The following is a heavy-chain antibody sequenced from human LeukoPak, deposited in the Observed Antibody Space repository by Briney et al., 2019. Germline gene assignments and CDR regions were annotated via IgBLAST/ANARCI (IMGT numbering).Heavy chain of an antibody. CDR2: ISPDGNDK. D-gene: IGHD1-26*01. J-gene: IGHJ3*01. V-gene: IGHV3-30*01. Sequence: PGRSLRLSCAASGFILSTYAMHWVRQAPGKGLEWVAFISPDGNDKRYADSVKGRLTISRDSSENTLYLQINRLGAEDAVVYYCAREGEGAFDVWGQGTMVTVSS. CDR3: AREGEGAFDV. CDR1: GFILSTYA.